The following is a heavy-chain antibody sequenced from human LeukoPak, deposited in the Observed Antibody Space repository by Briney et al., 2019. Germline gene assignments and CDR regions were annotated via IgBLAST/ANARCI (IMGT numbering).Heavy chain of an antibody. V-gene: IGHV1-24*01. CDR2: FDPEDGET. J-gene: IGHJ6*04. D-gene: IGHD6-19*01. Sequence: ASVKVSCKVSGYTLTELSMHWVRQAPGKGLEWMGGFDPEDGETIYAQKFQGRVTMTEDTSTDTAYMELSSLRSEDTAVYYRATSWVVAGIGTYYGMDVWGKGTTVTVSS. CDR1: GYTLTELS. CDR3: ATSWVVAGIGTYYGMDV.